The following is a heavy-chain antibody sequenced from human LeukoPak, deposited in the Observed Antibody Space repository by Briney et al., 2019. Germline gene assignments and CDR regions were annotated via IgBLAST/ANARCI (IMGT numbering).Heavy chain of an antibody. J-gene: IGHJ4*02. V-gene: IGHV4-59*01. CDR3: ARGIYDFWSAYYWAD. Sequence: PSETLSLTCTVSGGSISSYYWGWIRQPPGKGLEWIGYIYYSGRTNYNPSLKSRLTISLDTSKNQFSLKLSSVTAADTAVYYCARGIYDFWSAYYWADWGQGTLVTVSS. CDR1: GGSISSYY. CDR2: IYYSGRT. D-gene: IGHD3-3*01.